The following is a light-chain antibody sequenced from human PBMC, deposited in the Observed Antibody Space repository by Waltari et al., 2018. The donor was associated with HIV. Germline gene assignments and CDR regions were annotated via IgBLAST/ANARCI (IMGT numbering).Light chain of an antibody. CDR2: GNN. CDR1: NSNIGSNT. J-gene: IGLJ2*01. CDR3: AAWDDSRSGDVV. V-gene: IGLV1-44*01. Sequence: QSVLTQPPSVSGTPGQRVTISCSGRNSNIGSNTVNWYRQFPGTASKLLIYGNNQRPSGVPDRFYGSKSGPSASLAITGLQSEDEAEYYCAAWDDSRSGDVVFGGGTKLTVL.